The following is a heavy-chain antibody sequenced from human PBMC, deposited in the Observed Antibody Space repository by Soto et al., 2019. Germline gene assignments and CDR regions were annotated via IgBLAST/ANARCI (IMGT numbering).Heavy chain of an antibody. V-gene: IGHV3-30-3*01. J-gene: IGHJ4*02. Sequence: XGCLRRTFAASGFTFSPYRSYAMHWVRQAPGKGLEWVAFISYDGSNEFYADSVTGRFTISRDNSKNTLYLHMNSLRSEDTAVYYCARDKGGTSSQTYFFDDWGQGSLVTVSS. D-gene: IGHD3-16*01. CDR3: ARDKGGTSSQTYFFDD. CDR2: ISYDGSNE. CDR1: GFTFSPYRSYA.